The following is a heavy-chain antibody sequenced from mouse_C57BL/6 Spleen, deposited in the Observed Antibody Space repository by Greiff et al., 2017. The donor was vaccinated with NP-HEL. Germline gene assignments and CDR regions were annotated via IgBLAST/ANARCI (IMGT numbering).Heavy chain of an antibody. V-gene: IGHV1-64*01. CDR1: GYTFTSYW. J-gene: IGHJ4*01. CDR3: ARRGWAYAMDY. Sequence: QVQLQQSGAELVKPGASVKLSCKASGYTFTSYWMHWVKQRPGQGLEWIGMIHPNSGSTNYNEKFKSKATLTVDKSSSTAYMQLSSLTSEDSAVYYCARRGWAYAMDYWGQGTSVTVSS. D-gene: IGHD2-3*01. CDR2: IHPNSGST.